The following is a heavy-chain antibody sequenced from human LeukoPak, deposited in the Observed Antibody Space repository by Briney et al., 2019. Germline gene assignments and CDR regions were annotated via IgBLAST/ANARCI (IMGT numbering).Heavy chain of an antibody. D-gene: IGHD3-22*01. V-gene: IGHV1-18*01. CDR1: GYTFTSYG. CDR2: ISAYNGNT. J-gene: IGHJ4*02. Sequence: ASVKVSCKASGYTFTSYGISWVRQAPGQGLEWMGWISAYNGNTNYAQKLQGRVTMTTDTSTSTAYMELRSLRSDDTAVYYCARVSVRYDSGGLFDYWGQGTLVTVSS. CDR3: ARVSVRYDSGGLFDY.